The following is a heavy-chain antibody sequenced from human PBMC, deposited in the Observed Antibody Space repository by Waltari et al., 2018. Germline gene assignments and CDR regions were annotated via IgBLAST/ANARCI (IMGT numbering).Heavy chain of an antibody. CDR2: IYYSGST. CDR1: GGSISSSSSY. D-gene: IGHD7-27*01. V-gene: IGHV4-39*01. Sequence: QLQLQESGPGLVKPSETLSLTCTVSGGSISSSSSYWGWIRQPPGKGLEWIGSIYYSGSTYYNPSLKSRVTISVDTSKNQFSLKLSSVTAADTAVYYCARHNWGNFDYWGQGTLVTVSS. J-gene: IGHJ4*02. CDR3: ARHNWGNFDY.